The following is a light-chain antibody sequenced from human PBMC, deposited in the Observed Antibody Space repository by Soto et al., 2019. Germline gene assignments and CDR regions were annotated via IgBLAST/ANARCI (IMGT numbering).Light chain of an antibody. J-gene: IGLJ3*02. Sequence: QSVLTQSPSASASLGASVKLTCTLSSGHSSYAIAWHQQRPERGPRYVMRVNSDGSHSKGDGVPERFSGSSSGAERYLTISSLQSEDEADYYCQTWDTGIGVFGGGTKLTVL. CDR2: VNSDGSH. V-gene: IGLV4-69*01. CDR3: QTWDTGIGV. CDR1: SGHSSYA.